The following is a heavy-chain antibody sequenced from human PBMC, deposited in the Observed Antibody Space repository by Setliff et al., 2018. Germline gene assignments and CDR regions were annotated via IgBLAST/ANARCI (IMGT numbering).Heavy chain of an antibody. V-gene: IGHV3-7*01. CDR1: GFTFSSYW. D-gene: IGHD3-16*01. CDR2: IKQDGSEK. J-gene: IGHJ4*02. CDR3: ARDGGEY. Sequence: PGGSLRLSCAASGFTFSSYWMSWVRQAPGKGLEWVANIKQDGSEKYYVDSVKGRFNISRDNAKNLLYLQMSGLGAEDTAVYYCARDGGEYWGQGTLVTVSS.